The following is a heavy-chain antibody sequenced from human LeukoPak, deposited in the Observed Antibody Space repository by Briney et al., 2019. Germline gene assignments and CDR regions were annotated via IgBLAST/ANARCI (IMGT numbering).Heavy chain of an antibody. CDR1: GGSISSGGYY. CDR2: IYYSGST. Sequence: TTSETLSLTCTVSGGSISSGGYYWSWIRQHPGKGLEWIGYIYYSGSTYYNPSLKSRVTISVDTSKNQFSLKLSSVTAADTAAYYCARAISSGYCDYWGQGTLVTVSS. CDR3: ARAISSGYCDY. V-gene: IGHV4-31*03. J-gene: IGHJ4*02. D-gene: IGHD3-22*01.